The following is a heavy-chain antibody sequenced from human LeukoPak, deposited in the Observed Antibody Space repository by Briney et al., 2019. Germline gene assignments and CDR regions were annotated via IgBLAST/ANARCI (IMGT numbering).Heavy chain of an antibody. Sequence: SQTLSLTCTVSGGSISSGDYYWSWIRQPPGKGLEWIGYIYYSGSTYYNPSPKSRVTISVDTSKNQFSLKLSSVTATDTAVYYCARLEISSTSSFDYWGQGTLVTVSS. CDR3: ARLEISSTSSFDY. V-gene: IGHV4-30-4*08. CDR2: IYYSGST. CDR1: GGSISSGDYY. D-gene: IGHD2-2*01. J-gene: IGHJ4*02.